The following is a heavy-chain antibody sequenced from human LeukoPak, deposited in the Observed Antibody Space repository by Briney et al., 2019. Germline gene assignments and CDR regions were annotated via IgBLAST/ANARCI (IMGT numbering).Heavy chain of an antibody. D-gene: IGHD2-8*01. V-gene: IGHV4-61*01. J-gene: IGHJ1*01. CDR3: ARDKYGYFQH. CDR2: IYYSGST. CDR1: GASISSSNYY. Sequence: SETLSLTCTVSGASISSSNYYWGWIRQPPGKGLEWIGYIYYSGSTNYNPSLKSRVTISVDTSKNQFSLKLSSVTAADTAVYYCARDKYGYFQHWGQGTLVTVSS.